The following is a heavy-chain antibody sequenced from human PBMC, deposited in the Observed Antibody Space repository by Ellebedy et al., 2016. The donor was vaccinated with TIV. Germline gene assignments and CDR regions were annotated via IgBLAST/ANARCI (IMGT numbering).Heavy chain of an antibody. Sequence: PGGSLRLSCATSGFIFSDYAISWVRQPPGTGLEWVSTISVRGERTFAADSVKGRFTISRDNSKNTVYLQMNSLRAEDTAVYYCGKEELVAVTPYLEYWGQGTLVTVSS. V-gene: IGHV3-23*01. CDR1: GFIFSDYA. D-gene: IGHD2-15*01. CDR2: ISVRGERT. J-gene: IGHJ4*02. CDR3: GKEELVAVTPYLEY.